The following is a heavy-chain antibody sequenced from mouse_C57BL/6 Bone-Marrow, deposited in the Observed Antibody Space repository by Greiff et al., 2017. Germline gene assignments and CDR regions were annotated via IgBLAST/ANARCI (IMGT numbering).Heavy chain of an antibody. CDR3: APYAMDY. CDR2: INPSTGGT. J-gene: IGHJ4*01. CDR1: GYSFTGYY. V-gene: IGHV1-42*01. Sequence: VHVKQSGPELVKPGASVKISCKASGYSFTGYYMNWVKQSPEKSLEWIGEINPSTGGTTYNQKFKAKATLTVDKSSSTAYMQLKSLTSEDSAVYYCAPYAMDYWGQGTSVTVSS.